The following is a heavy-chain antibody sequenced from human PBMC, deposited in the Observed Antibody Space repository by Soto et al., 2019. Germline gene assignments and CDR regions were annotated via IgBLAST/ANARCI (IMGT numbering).Heavy chain of an antibody. CDR2: IYYSGST. CDR1: GCSISSGGYY. J-gene: IGHJ4*02. CDR3: ARWPQLEPRFDY. Sequence: PSETLSLTCTVSGCSISSGGYYWSWILQHPGKGLEWIGYIYYSGSTYYNPSLKSRVTISVDTSKNQFSLKLSSVTAADTAVYYCARWPQLEPRFDYWGQGTLVTVSS. D-gene: IGHD1-1*01. V-gene: IGHV4-31*03.